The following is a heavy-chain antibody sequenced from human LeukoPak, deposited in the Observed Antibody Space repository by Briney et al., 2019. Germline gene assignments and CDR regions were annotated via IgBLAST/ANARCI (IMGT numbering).Heavy chain of an antibody. V-gene: IGHV3-48*03. J-gene: IGHJ6*03. CDR3: AKAATPMDYYYYMDV. D-gene: IGHD2-15*01. CDR1: GFTFSSYE. CDR2: ISSSGSTI. Sequence: PGGSLRLSCAASGFTFSSYEMNWVRQAPGKGLEWVSYISSSGSTIYYADSVKGRFTISRDNAKNSLYLQMNSLRAEDTAVYYCAKAATPMDYYYYMDVWGKGTTVTVSS.